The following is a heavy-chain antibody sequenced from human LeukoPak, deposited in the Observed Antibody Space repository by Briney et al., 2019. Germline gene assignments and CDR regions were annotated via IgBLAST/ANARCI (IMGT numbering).Heavy chain of an antibody. J-gene: IGHJ3*02. CDR2: IYTSGST. CDR3: ARDYGSKI. Sequence: PSETLSLTCTVSGGSISTSSYFWGWIRQPPGKGLEWIGRIYTSGSTNYNPSLKSRVTISVDTSKNQFSLKLSSVTAADTAVYYCARDYGSKIWGQGTMVTVSS. V-gene: IGHV4-39*07. D-gene: IGHD1-26*01. CDR1: GGSISTSSYF.